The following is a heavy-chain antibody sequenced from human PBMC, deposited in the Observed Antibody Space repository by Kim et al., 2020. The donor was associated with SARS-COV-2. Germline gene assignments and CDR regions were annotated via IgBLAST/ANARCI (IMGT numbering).Heavy chain of an antibody. CDR2: IDPSDSYT. V-gene: IGHV5-10-1*01. CDR1: GYSFTSYW. J-gene: IGHJ4*02. Sequence: GESLKISCKGSGYSFTSYWISWVRQMPGKGLEWMGRIDPSDSYTNYSPSFQGHVTISADKSISTAYLQWSSLKASDTAMYYCAGSIVATTTYDYWGQGTLVTVSS. CDR3: AGSIVATTTYDY. D-gene: IGHD5-12*01.